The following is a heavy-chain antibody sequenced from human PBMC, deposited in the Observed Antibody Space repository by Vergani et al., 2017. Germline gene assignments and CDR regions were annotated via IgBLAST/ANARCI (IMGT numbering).Heavy chain of an antibody. CDR1: GGSISSYY. V-gene: IGHV4-59*01. CDR2: IYYSGST. CDR3: ASKPTGTTWYSVKYYFDF. Sequence: QVQLQESGPGLVKPSETLSLTCTVSGGSISSYYWSWIRQPPGKGLEWIGYIYYSGSTNYNPSLKSRVTISVDTSKNQFSLKLSSVTAADTAMYYCASKPTGTTWYSVKYYFDFWGQGTLVAVSS. D-gene: IGHD6-13*01. J-gene: IGHJ4*02.